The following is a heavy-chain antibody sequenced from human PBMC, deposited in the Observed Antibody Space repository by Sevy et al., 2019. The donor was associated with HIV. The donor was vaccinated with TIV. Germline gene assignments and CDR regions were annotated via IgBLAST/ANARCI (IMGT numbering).Heavy chain of an antibody. J-gene: IGHJ4*02. V-gene: IGHV7-4-1*02. CDR1: GYNFRSYN. CDR2: INTNTGNP. CDR3: VRELGPFDY. D-gene: IGHD3-16*01. Sequence: ASVKVSCKASGYNFRSYNMNWVRQAPGQGLEWMGWINTNTGNPTYVQGFTGRFVFSLDTSVSTAYLEISSLKAEDTAVYYCVRELGPFDYWGQGTRVTVSS.